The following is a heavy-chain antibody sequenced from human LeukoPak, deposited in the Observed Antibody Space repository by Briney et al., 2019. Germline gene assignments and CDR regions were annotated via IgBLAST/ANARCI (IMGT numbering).Heavy chain of an antibody. Sequence: SETLSLTCTVSGGSISSYYWSWIRQPPGKGLEWIGYIYYSGSTNSNPSLKSRVTISVDTSKNQFSLKLSSVTAADTAVYYCARDLAVAGDYYYYYYMDVWGKGTTVTVSS. CDR1: GGSISSYY. V-gene: IGHV4-59*01. CDR3: ARDLAVAGDYYYYYYMDV. D-gene: IGHD6-19*01. CDR2: IYYSGST. J-gene: IGHJ6*03.